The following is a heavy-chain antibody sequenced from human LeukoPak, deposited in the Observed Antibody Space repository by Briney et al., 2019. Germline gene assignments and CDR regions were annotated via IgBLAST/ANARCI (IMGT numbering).Heavy chain of an antibody. Sequence: ASVKVSCKASGYTFTSYDINWVRQATGQGLEWMGWMNPNSGNTGYAQKFQGRVTITRNTSISTAYMELSSLRSEDTAVYYCAIKGYCSSTSCPIDYWGQGTLVTVSS. D-gene: IGHD2-2*01. J-gene: IGHJ4*02. V-gene: IGHV1-8*01. CDR1: GYTFTSYD. CDR3: AIKGYCSSTSCPIDY. CDR2: MNPNSGNT.